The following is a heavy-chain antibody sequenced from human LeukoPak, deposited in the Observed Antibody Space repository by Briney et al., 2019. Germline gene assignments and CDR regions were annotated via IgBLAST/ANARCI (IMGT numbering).Heavy chain of an antibody. Sequence: GGSLRLSCAASGFTFTTNWMTWVRQAPGRGLEWVATINQDGSEKYYVDSVKGRFTISRDNSKNTLYLQMNSLRAEDTAVYYCAKDGGEYYDILTGYYPRLYYMDVWGKGTTVTISS. CDR2: INQDGSEK. J-gene: IGHJ6*03. CDR3: AKDGGEYYDILTGYYPRLYYMDV. D-gene: IGHD3-9*01. V-gene: IGHV3-7*03. CDR1: GFTFTTNW.